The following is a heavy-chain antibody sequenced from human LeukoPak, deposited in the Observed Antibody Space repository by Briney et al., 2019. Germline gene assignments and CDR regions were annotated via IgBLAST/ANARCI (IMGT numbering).Heavy chain of an antibody. CDR1: GGSISSSNYF. Sequence: SETLSLTCTVSGGSISSSNYFWGWIRQSPGKGLEWIGTIYYSGTTYYNPSLKSRVTISVDTFKNQFSLKLSSVTAADTAVYYCAREIYCSGGSCSLDAFDIWGQGTMVTVSS. V-gene: IGHV4-39*07. J-gene: IGHJ3*02. D-gene: IGHD2-15*01. CDR3: AREIYCSGGSCSLDAFDI. CDR2: IYYSGTT.